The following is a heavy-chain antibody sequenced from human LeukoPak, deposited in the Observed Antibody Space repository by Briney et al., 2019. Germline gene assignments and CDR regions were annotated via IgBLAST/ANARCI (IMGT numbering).Heavy chain of an antibody. D-gene: IGHD2-2*02. CDR2: IRYDGSNK. Sequence: PGGSLRLSCAASGFTFSRYGMHWVRQAPGKGLEWVASIRYDGSNKNYADSVKGRITISRDNSKNTLYLQMNSLRAEDTAVYYCAKDPRDCSSASCYIAAAGFDYWGQGTLVTVSS. CDR1: GFTFSRYG. V-gene: IGHV3-30*02. J-gene: IGHJ4*02. CDR3: AKDPRDCSSASCYIAAAGFDY.